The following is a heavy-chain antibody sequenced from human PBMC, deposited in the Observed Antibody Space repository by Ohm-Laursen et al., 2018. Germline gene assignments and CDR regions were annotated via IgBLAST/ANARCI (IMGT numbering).Heavy chain of an antibody. V-gene: IGHV4-38-2*01. D-gene: IGHD5-24*01. CDR1: GYSISSGYY. Sequence: TLSLTCAVSGYSISSGYYWGWIRQPPGKGLEWIGTIYHSGSTYYNPSFKSRLTISIDTSMNQFSLHLRSVIAADTAVYYCARMRLEYYFDYWGQGTLVTVSS. CDR3: ARMRLEYYFDY. CDR2: IYHSGST. J-gene: IGHJ4*02.